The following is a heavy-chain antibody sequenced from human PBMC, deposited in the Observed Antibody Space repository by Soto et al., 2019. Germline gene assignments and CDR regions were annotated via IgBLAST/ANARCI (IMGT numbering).Heavy chain of an antibody. V-gene: IGHV4-39*01. CDR1: GDSVTISDYY. D-gene: IGHD3-22*01. CDR2: IHYSGST. CDR3: AAHDSGGYYAEY. J-gene: IGHJ4*02. Sequence: QLQLQESGPGLVKPSETLSLTCTVSGDSVTISDYYWGWIRKPPGKGLEWIGSIHYSGSTYYNPSLKRRVTIPGDTSKKQFSLKPTSVTAADAAVYYCAAHDSGGYYAEYWGQGTLVTVSA.